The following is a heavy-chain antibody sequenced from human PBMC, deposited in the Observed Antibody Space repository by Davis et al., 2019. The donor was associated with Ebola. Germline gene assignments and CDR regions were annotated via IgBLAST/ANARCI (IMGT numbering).Heavy chain of an antibody. Sequence: PGGSLRLSCEASGFMFNTFPMHWVRQAPGKGLEWVAFIRYDGSNKYYADSVKGRFTISRDNSKNTLYLQMNSLRAEDTAVYYCVKTRSNWWNDALEIWGRGTMVIVSS. J-gene: IGHJ3*02. V-gene: IGHV3-30*02. CDR2: IRYDGSNK. D-gene: IGHD2-8*02. CDR3: VKTRSNWWNDALEI. CDR1: GFMFNTFP.